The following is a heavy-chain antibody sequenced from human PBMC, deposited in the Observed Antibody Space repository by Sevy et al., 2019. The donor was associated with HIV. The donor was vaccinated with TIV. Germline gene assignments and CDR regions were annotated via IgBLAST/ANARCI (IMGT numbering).Heavy chain of an antibody. J-gene: IGHJ6*02. CDR2: ISSSGSTI. CDR3: ARGSGGYSYGYYYYYGMDV. Sequence: GGSLRLSCAASGFTFSSYEMNWVRQAPGKGLEWVSYISSSGSTIYYADSVKGRFTISRDNAKNSLYLQMNSLRAEDTAVYYCARGSGGYSYGYYYYYGMDVWGQWTTVTVSS. D-gene: IGHD5-18*01. V-gene: IGHV3-48*03. CDR1: GFTFSSYE.